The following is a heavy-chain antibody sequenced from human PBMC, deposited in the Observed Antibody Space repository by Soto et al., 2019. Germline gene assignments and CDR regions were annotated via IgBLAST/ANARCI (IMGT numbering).Heavy chain of an antibody. V-gene: IGHV4-4*02. J-gene: IGHJ6*02. Sequence: SETLSLTCAVSGGSISSSNWWSWVRQPPGKGLEWIGEIYHSGSTNYNPSLKSRVTISVDKSKNQFSLKLSSVTAADTAVYYCARVSGSYYYGLDVWGQGITVTVSS. CDR1: GGSISSSNW. CDR3: ARVSGSYYYGLDV. D-gene: IGHD1-26*01. CDR2: IYHSGST.